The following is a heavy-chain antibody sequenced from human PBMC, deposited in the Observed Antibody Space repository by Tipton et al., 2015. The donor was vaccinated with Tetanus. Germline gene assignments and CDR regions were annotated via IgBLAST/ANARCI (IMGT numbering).Heavy chain of an antibody. CDR3: AKEKQLVAGLDV. V-gene: IGHV3-23*01. J-gene: IGHJ6*02. D-gene: IGHD6-6*01. Sequence: SLRLSCLASGLTFSSYSMGWVRQAPGKGLEWVSSVTGSGGGTNYADSVKGRFIISRDNSKNTLYLQMNSLRDDDTAVYYCAKEKQLVAGLDVWGQGTTVTVS. CDR2: VTGSGGGT. CDR1: GLTFSSYS.